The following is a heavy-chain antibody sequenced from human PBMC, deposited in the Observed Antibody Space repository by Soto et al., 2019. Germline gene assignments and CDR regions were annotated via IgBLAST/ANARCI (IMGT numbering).Heavy chain of an antibody. CDR3: ARDGDSGWYGGYYYYGMDV. Sequence: ASVKVSCKASGYNFTGYYMHWVRQAPGQGLEWMGGINPNSGGTNYAQKVQGWVTMTRATSISTAYMELSRLRSDDTAVYYCARDGDSGWYGGYYYYGMDVWGQGTTVTVSS. CDR1: GYNFTGYY. J-gene: IGHJ6*02. D-gene: IGHD6-19*01. V-gene: IGHV1-2*04. CDR2: INPNSGGT.